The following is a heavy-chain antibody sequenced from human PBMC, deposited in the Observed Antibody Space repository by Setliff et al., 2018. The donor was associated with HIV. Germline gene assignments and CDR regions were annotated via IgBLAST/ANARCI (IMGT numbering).Heavy chain of an antibody. CDR2: IWYDASKK. Sequence: GGSLRLSCAVSGFSVSNKYMTWVRQAPGKGLEWVALIWYDASKKEYAESVKGRFNILRDDSKKTVDLQINSLRAEDTAVYYCAKDPSLGPRKAFDIWGQGTMVTVSS. CDR3: AKDPSLGPRKAFDI. CDR1: GFSVSNKY. J-gene: IGHJ3*02. D-gene: IGHD7-27*01. V-gene: IGHV3-33*06.